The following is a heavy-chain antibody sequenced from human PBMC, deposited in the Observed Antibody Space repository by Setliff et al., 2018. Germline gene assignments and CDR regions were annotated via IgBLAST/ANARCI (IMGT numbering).Heavy chain of an antibody. D-gene: IGHD1-26*01. Sequence: SETLSLTCTVSGDSISSGDYFWSWIRQPPGKGLEWIAYIYHSGSAYYNPSLKSRVTMSVDTSKNQFSLHLTPVTAADTAVYYCAREVGTSTSSDAFDVWGQGMMVTVSS. V-gene: IGHV4-30-4*08. CDR1: GDSISSGDYF. CDR3: AREVGTSTSSDAFDV. J-gene: IGHJ3*01. CDR2: IYHSGSA.